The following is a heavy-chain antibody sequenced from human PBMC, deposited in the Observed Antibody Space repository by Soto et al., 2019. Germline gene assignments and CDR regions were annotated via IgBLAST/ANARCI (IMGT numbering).Heavy chain of an antibody. CDR1: GFTFSSYG. V-gene: IGHV3-30*18. D-gene: IGHD6-13*01. Sequence: PGGSLRLSCAASGFTFSSYGMHWVRQAPGKGLEWVAVISYDGSNKYYADSVKGRFTIPRDNSKNTLYLQMNSLRAEDTAVYYCAKELIAAAAEDYYGMDVWGQGTTVTVSS. CDR3: AKELIAAAAEDYYGMDV. CDR2: ISYDGSNK. J-gene: IGHJ6*02.